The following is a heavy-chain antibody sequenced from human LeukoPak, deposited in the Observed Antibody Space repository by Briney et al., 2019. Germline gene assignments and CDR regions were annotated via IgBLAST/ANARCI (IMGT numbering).Heavy chain of an antibody. CDR3: ARSRSYYYDSSGYNDAFDI. CDR1: GGSVSSGSYY. J-gene: IGHJ3*02. V-gene: IGHV4-61*01. D-gene: IGHD3-22*01. Sequence: PSETLSLTCTVSGGSVSSGSYYWSWIRQPPGKGLEWIGSIDYSGSTNYNPSLKSRVTISVDTSKNQFSLKLSSVTAADTAVYYCARSRSYYYDSSGYNDAFDIWGQGTMVTVSS. CDR2: IDYSGST.